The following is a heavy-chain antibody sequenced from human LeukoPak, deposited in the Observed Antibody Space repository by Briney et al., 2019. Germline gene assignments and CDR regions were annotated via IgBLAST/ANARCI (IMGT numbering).Heavy chain of an antibody. CDR2: ISGSGGST. Sequence: HPGGSLRLSCAASGFTFSSYAMSRVRQAPGKGLEWVSAISGSGGSTYYADSVKGRFTISRDNSKNTLYLQMNSLRAEDTAVYYCAKTSGVLEWSEYYFDYWGQGTLVTVSS. J-gene: IGHJ4*02. V-gene: IGHV3-23*01. CDR3: AKTSGVLEWSEYYFDY. D-gene: IGHD3-3*01. CDR1: GFTFSSYA.